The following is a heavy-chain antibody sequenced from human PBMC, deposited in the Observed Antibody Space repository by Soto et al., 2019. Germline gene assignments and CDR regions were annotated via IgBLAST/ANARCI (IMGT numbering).Heavy chain of an antibody. CDR3: ARDFSNSGTSHGVWFDP. CDR1: GGSFSGYY. CDR2: INHSGST. D-gene: IGHD1-26*01. J-gene: IGHJ5*02. Sequence: PSETLSLTCAVYGGSFSGYYWSRIRQPPGKGLEWVGEINHSGSTNYNPSLKTGVTISVDTSKNQFSLKLSSVTAADTAVYYCARDFSNSGTSHGVWFDPWGQGTLVTVS. V-gene: IGHV4-34*01.